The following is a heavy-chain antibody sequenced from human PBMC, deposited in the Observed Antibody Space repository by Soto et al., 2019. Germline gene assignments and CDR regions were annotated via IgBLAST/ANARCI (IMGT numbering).Heavy chain of an antibody. CDR2: ISYDGGNK. J-gene: IGHJ4*02. CDR3: ARDTSYSSSSAGIWNY. CDR1: GFSFNSYA. V-gene: IGHV3-30-3*01. Sequence: GGSLRLSCAASGFSFNSYAMHWVRQAPGKGLEWVAVISYDGGNKYYADSVKGRFTISRDNSKNTLFLQMNSLRVEDTALYYCARDTSYSSSSAGIWNYWGQGTLVTVSS. D-gene: IGHD6-6*01.